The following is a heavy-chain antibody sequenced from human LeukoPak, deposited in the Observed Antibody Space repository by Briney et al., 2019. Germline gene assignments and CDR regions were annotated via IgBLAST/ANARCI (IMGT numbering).Heavy chain of an antibody. CDR2: IYYSGST. CDR1: GGSISSGGYY. V-gene: IGHV4-31*03. D-gene: IGHD3-3*01. J-gene: IGHJ6*02. CDR3: ARSLRFLEWLSLEPTAGMDV. Sequence: SQTLSLTCTVSGGSISSGGYYWSWIRQHPGKGLEWIGYIYYSGSTYYNPSLKSRVTISVDTSKNQFSLKLSSVTAADTAVYYCARSLRFLEWLSLEPTAGMDVWGQGTTVTVSS.